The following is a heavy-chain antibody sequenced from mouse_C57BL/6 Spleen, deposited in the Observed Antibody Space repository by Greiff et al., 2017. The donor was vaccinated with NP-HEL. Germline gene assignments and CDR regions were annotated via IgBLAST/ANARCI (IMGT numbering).Heavy chain of an antibody. CDR1: GYTFTSYW. Sequence: VQLQQPGTELVKPGASVKLSCKASGYTFTSYWMHWVKQRPGQGLEWIGNINPSNGGTNYNEKFKSKATLTVDKSSSTAYMQLSSLTSEDSAVYYCARGGPGKGAWFAYWGQGTLVTVSA. D-gene: IGHD4-1*01. CDR3: ARGGPGKGAWFAY. CDR2: INPSNGGT. J-gene: IGHJ3*01. V-gene: IGHV1-53*01.